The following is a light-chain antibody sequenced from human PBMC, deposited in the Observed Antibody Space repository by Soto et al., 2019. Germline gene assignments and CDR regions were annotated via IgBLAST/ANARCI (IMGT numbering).Light chain of an antibody. CDR2: DNS. CDR3: QVWDNVDDHIYV. CDR1: NIDSRT. Sequence: SYELTQPPSVSAAPGQTATISCGEDNIDSRTVHWYQQKPGQAPLLVVYDNSFRPSGIPNRFSGSNSGNTATLTISRVEAGDEADYYCQVWDNVDDHIYVFGTGTKV. V-gene: IGLV3-21*02. J-gene: IGLJ1*01.